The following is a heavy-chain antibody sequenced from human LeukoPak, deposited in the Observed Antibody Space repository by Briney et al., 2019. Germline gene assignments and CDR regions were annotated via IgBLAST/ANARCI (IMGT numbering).Heavy chain of an antibody. V-gene: IGHV3-48*02. CDR1: GFTFSSYS. J-gene: IGHJ6*02. D-gene: IGHD5-18*01. CDR3: ARRDRPDTALGMDV. Sequence: GGSLRLSCAASGFTFSSYSMNWVRQAPGKGLEWVSHITASGTAMFYADSVKGRFTISRDNAKNSLYLQMNSLRDEDTAVYYCARRDRPDTALGMDVWGQGTTVTVSS. CDR2: ITASGTAM.